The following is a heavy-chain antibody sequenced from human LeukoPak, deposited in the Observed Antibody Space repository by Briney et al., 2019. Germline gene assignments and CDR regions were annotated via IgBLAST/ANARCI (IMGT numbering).Heavy chain of an antibody. J-gene: IGHJ6*03. CDR1: GGSFSGYY. V-gene: IGHV4-34*01. Sequence: SETLSLTCAVSGGSFSGYYWSWIRQPPGKGLEWIGEINHSGSTNYNPSLKSRVTISADTSKNQFSLKLSSVTAADTAVYYCARGPESYYYMDVWGKGTTVTVSS. CDR3: ARGPESYYYMDV. CDR2: INHSGST.